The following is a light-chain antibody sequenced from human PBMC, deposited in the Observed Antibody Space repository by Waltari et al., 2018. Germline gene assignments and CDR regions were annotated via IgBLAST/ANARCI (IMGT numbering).Light chain of an antibody. J-gene: IGKJ1*01. CDR2: YVS. V-gene: IGKV3-11*01. Sequence: EIVLTQSPATLSLSPGERATLSCRASQDVSTFLARYQQKHGQAPRLHIYYVSNRATGTPARFSCSGSGTDFTLTISTLEPEDFAVYYCHQRSTWPWTFGQGTKVEIK. CDR3: HQRSTWPWT. CDR1: QDVSTF.